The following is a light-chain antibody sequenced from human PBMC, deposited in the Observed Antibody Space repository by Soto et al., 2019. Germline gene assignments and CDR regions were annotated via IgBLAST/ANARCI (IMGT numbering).Light chain of an antibody. CDR1: QSISIW. CDR2: AAS. V-gene: IGKV1-39*01. Sequence: DIHMTQSPSTLSASVGNILTITCRASQSISIWLAWYQQKPGQAPRLLIYAASSLQSGVPSRLSGSGSGTDFTLTISSLKPEDFATYYCQQSYSTPRTFGHGTRLEIK. J-gene: IGKJ5*01. CDR3: QQSYSTPRT.